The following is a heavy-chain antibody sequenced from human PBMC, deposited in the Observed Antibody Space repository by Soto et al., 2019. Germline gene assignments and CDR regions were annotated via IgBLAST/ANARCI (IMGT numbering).Heavy chain of an antibody. V-gene: IGHV1-3*01. J-gene: IGHJ1*01. Sequence: ASVKVSCKASGYTFTSYAMHWVRQAPGQRLEWMGWINAGNGNTKYSQKFQGRVTITRDTSASTAYMELSSLRSEDTAAYYGARGIDYYDSSPFQHWGQGTLVTVSS. CDR2: INAGNGNT. CDR1: GYTFTSYA. CDR3: ARGIDYYDSSPFQH. D-gene: IGHD3-22*01.